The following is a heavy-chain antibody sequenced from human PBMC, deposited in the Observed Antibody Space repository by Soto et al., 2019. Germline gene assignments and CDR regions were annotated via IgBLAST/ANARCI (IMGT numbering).Heavy chain of an antibody. D-gene: IGHD6-13*01. CDR3: ARGTAIAAAVAHLYYYYGMDV. CDR2: IIPIFGTA. V-gene: IGHV1-69*13. CDR1: GGTFSGYA. Sequence: GASVKVSCKAYGGTFSGYAISWVRQAPGQGREWMGGIIPIFGTANYAQKFQGRVTITADESTSTAYMELSSLRSEDTAVYYCARGTAIAAAVAHLYYYYGMDVWGQVTTVTVSS. J-gene: IGHJ6*02.